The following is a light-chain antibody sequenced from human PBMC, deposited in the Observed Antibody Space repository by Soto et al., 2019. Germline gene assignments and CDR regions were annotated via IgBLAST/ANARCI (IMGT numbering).Light chain of an antibody. J-gene: IGKJ5*01. Sequence: EIVMTQSPATLSVSPGERATLSCRASQSVSSNLAWYQQKRGQAPRLLXXGASTRXTGIPARFSGGGSGTEFTLSIRSLKCEDFAVYYCQQRLNWQVTFGQGTRLEIK. CDR3: QQRLNWQVT. CDR2: GAS. CDR1: QSVSSN. V-gene: IGKV3-15*01.